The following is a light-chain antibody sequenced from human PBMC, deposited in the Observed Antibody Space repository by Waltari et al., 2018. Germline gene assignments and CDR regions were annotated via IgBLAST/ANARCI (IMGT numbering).Light chain of an antibody. CDR1: SSNIGSKD. J-gene: IGLJ1*01. V-gene: IGLV1-44*01. CDR3: AAWDDTLNGYV. Sequence: QSVLTQAPSASGTPGQRVTISCSGSSSNIGSKDVNWYQQLPGTAPKLLIYNNDQRPSGVPDRFSGSKSGTSGSLAISGLQSEDEADYYCAAWDDTLNGYVFGTGTKATVL. CDR2: NND.